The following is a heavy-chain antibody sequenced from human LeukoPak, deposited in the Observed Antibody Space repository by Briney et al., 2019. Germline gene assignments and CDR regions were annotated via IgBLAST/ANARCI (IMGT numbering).Heavy chain of an antibody. J-gene: IGHJ1*01. CDR2: INTNTGNP. Sequence: ASVKVSCKASGYTFIRYGMNWVRQAPGQGLEWMGWINTNTGNPTYAQGFTGRSVFSLDTSVSTAYLQISSLKAEDTAVYYCVDAEYFQHWGQGTLVTVSS. CDR3: VDAEYFQH. V-gene: IGHV7-4-1*02. CDR1: GYTFIRYG.